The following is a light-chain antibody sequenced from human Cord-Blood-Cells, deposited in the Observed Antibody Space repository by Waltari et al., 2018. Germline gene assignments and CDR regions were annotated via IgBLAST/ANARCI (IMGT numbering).Light chain of an antibody. V-gene: IGKV3-11*01. CDR3: QQRSNWLFT. J-gene: IGKJ4*01. CDR1: QSVSSY. Sequence: DIALTRSPSPMSLPPAESATVSCRASQSVSSYLAWYQQKPGQAPRLLIYDASNRATCIPARFSGSGSGTDFTLTISSLEPEDFAVYYCQQRSNWLFTFGGGTKVEIK. CDR2: DAS.